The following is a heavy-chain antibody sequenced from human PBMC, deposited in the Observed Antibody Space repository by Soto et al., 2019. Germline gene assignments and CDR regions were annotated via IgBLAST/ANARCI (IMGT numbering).Heavy chain of an antibody. CDR1: GFTFSSFA. D-gene: IGHD2-8*01. Sequence: GGSLRLSCATSGFTFSSFAMAWFRQAPGRGLEWVSEILGGGSTFYADSMKGRITISRDDSKNTLYLQMNSLRVDDTALYYCAKDRHPDGIWTFDSWGQGTLVTVSS. V-gene: IGHV3-23*01. J-gene: IGHJ4*02. CDR2: ILGGGST. CDR3: AKDRHPDGIWTFDS.